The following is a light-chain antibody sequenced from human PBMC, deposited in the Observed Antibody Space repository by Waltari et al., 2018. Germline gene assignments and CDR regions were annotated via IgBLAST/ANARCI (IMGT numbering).Light chain of an antibody. CDR3: QQYDSTPLT. CDR1: QSVLYSSNNKNY. J-gene: IGKJ4*01. CDR2: WAS. Sequence: DIVMTQSPDSMAVSLGERPTITCKSRQSVLYSSNNKNYLAWSQQKPGQPPKLLIYWASTRESGVPDRFSGSGSGTDFTLTSSSLQAEDVAVYYCQQYDSTPLTFGGGTKVEIK. V-gene: IGKV4-1*01.